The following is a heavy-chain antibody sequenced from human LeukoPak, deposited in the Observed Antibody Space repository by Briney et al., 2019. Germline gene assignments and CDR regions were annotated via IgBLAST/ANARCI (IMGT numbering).Heavy chain of an antibody. Sequence: SETLSLTCDVSGGSCDDYYCSWIRQPPGEGLEWIGEIHPHGIFYYNSSLMSRVTISIDTSKSQFSLRLTSVTAADTAFYYCARGRDRSKAGDHWGQGSLVTVSS. CDR2: IHPHGIF. V-gene: IGHV4-34*01. D-gene: IGHD5-24*01. J-gene: IGHJ4*02. CDR3: ARGRDRSKAGDH. CDR1: GGSCDDYY.